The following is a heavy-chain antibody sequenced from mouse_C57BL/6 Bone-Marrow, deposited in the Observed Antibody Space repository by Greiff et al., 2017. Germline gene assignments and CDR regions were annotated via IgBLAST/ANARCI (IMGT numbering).Heavy chain of an antibody. Sequence: VKPGASVKMSCKASGYTFTSYWITWVKQRPGQGLEWIGDIYPGSGSTNYNEKFKRKATLTVDTSSSTAYMQLSSLTSEDSAVYYCASDSGYFDYWGQGTTLTVSS. CDR1: GYTFTSYW. CDR3: ASDSGYFDY. CDR2: IYPGSGST. D-gene: IGHD1-3*01. J-gene: IGHJ2*01. V-gene: IGHV1-55*01.